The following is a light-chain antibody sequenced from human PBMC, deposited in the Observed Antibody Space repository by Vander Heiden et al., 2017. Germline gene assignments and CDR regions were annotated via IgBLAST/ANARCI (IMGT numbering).Light chain of an antibody. V-gene: IGLV2-14*01. J-gene: IGLJ2*01. CDR3: SSYTSRSSVV. Sequence: QSALPQPASVSGSPGQSITISCTGTSSDVGGYNYVSWYQQHPGNSPKLLIYEVTHRPSGVSNRFSGSKSGNTASLTISGLQAEDEADYYCSSYTSRSSVVFGGGTKLTVL. CDR1: SSDVGGYNY. CDR2: EVT.